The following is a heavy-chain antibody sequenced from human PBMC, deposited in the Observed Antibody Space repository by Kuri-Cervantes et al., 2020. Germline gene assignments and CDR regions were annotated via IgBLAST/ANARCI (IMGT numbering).Heavy chain of an antibody. J-gene: IGHJ6*02. CDR2: ISSSSSTI. CDR1: GFTFSSYS. V-gene: IGHV3-48*02. D-gene: IGHD1-1*01. CDR3: ARDRWNDLYYYGMDV. Sequence: GESLKISCAASGFTFSSYSMNWVRQAPGKGLEWVSYISSSSSTIYYADSVKGRFTISRDNAKNSLYLQMNSLRDEDTAVYYCARDRWNDLYYYGMDVWGQGTTVTVSS.